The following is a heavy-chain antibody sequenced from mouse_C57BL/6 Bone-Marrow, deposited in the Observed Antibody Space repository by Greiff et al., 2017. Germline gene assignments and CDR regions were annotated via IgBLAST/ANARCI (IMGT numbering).Heavy chain of an antibody. Sequence: VQLKQSGAELVRPGASVKLSCTASGFNIKDDYMHWVKQRPEQGLEWIGWIDPENGDTKYASKFQGKATITADTSSNTAYLQLSSLTSEDTAVYYCTTGYYFDYWGQGTTLTVSS. V-gene: IGHV14-4*01. CDR2: IDPENGDT. CDR1: GFNIKDDY. J-gene: IGHJ2*01. D-gene: IGHD2-2*01. CDR3: TTGYYFDY.